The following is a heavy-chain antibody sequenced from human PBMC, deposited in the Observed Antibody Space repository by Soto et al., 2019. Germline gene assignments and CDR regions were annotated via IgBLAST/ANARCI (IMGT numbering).Heavy chain of an antibody. J-gene: IGHJ4*02. CDR2: IYYSGST. Sequence: SETLSLTCTVSGCSISSSSYYWGWIRQPPGKGLEWIGSIYYSGSTYYNPSLKSRVTISVDTSKNQFSLKLSSVTAADTAVYYCASFWLNLVGGLTFDYWGQGTLVTVSS. D-gene: IGHD2-2*01. CDR1: GCSISSSSYY. CDR3: ASFWLNLVGGLTFDY. V-gene: IGHV4-39*01.